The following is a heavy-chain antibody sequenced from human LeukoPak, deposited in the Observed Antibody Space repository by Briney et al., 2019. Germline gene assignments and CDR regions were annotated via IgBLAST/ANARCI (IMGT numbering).Heavy chain of an antibody. CDR3: ARIGRYSSGWYTGGAFDY. CDR2: IYYSGST. J-gene: IGHJ4*02. V-gene: IGHV4-39*01. CDR1: GGSISSSSYY. Sequence: PSETLSLTCTVSGGSISSSSYYWGWIRQPPGKGLEWIGSIYYSGSTYYNPSLKSRVTISVDTSKNQFSLKLSSVTAADTAVYYYARIGRYSSGWYTGGAFDYWGQGTLVTVSS. D-gene: IGHD6-19*01.